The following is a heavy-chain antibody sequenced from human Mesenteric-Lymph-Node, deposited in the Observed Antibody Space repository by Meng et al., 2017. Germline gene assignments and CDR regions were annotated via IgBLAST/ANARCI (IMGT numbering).Heavy chain of an antibody. CDR1: GFTFSSYA. Sequence: GGSLRLSCAASGFTFSSYAMSWVRQAPGKGLEWVSAISGSGGSTYYADSVKGRFTISRDNAKNSLYLQMNSLRAEDTAIYYCAKEKTSGSGLEFDYWGQGTLVTVSS. D-gene: IGHD3-10*01. V-gene: IGHV3-23*01. J-gene: IGHJ4*02. CDR3: AKEKTSGSGLEFDY. CDR2: ISGSGGST.